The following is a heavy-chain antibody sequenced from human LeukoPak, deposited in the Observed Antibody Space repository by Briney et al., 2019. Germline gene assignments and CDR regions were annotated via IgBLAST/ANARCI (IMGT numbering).Heavy chain of an antibody. Sequence: PGGSLRLSCAASGFTVSSNYMSWVRQAPGKGLEWVSLIYSGDNTYYADSVKGRFTIPRDNSKNTLYLQMNSLRVEDTAVYYCARERLTYDFWSGYCFDYWGQGTLVTVSS. CDR2: IYSGDNT. CDR1: GFTVSSNY. J-gene: IGHJ4*02. D-gene: IGHD3-3*01. V-gene: IGHV3-66*01. CDR3: ARERLTYDFWSGYCFDY.